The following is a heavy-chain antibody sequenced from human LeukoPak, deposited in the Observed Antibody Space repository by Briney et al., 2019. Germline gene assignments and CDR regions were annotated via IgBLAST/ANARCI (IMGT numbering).Heavy chain of an antibody. D-gene: IGHD4-23*01. CDR1: GFTFSSYA. CDR3: ARDLSGDYGGNSGLEYFQH. CDR2: ISYDGSNK. J-gene: IGHJ1*01. Sequence: GGSLRLSCAASGFTFSSYAMHWVRQAPGKGLEWVAVISYDGSNKYYADSVKGRFTISRDNSKNTLCLQMNSLRAEDTAVYYCARDLSGDYGGNSGLEYFQHWGQGTLVTVSS. V-gene: IGHV3-30-3*01.